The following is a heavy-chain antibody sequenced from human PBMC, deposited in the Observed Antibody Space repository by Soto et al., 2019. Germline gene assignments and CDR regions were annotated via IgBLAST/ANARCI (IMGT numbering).Heavy chain of an antibody. CDR1: GYTFSNYY. CDR2: INPSGGNT. CDR3: ARGYGYSIYFFDY. D-gene: IGHD4-4*01. Sequence: QVQLVQSGAEVKKPGASVKVSCKASGYTFSNYYVHWVRQAPGQGLEWMGTINPSGGNTGDAEKFQARVTMTRDMSTTTVYMELSRLRPDDTAVYFCARGYGYSIYFFDYWGQGTQVTVSS. V-gene: IGHV1-46*03. J-gene: IGHJ4*02.